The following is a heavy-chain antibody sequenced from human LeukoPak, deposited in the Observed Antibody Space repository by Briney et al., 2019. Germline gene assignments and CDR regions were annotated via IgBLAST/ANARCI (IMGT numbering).Heavy chain of an antibody. J-gene: IGHJ5*02. CDR2: IGYDGSKK. CDR1: GYIFSCCG. D-gene: IGHD3-16*01. CDR3: GRTNSYDYVDP. Sequence: GGSLRLSCVASGYIFSCCGVHWVRQAPGKGLELVAFIGYDGSKKYYRDSVKGRFTISRDNSRNTLYLQMNSLRTEDTAVYYCGRTNSYDYVDPWGQGTLVTVSS. V-gene: IGHV3-30*02.